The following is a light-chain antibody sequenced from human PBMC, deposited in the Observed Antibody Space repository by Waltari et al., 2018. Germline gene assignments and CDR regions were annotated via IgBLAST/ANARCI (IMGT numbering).Light chain of an antibody. CDR3: QQYYSMPLT. CDR1: QSIFHASNNKNY. CDR2: WAS. V-gene: IGKV4-1*01. Sequence: DILITQSPNSLAVSPGERGSINCKSRQSIFHASNNKNYLAWYQQKAGQPPKLLIYWASSREFGVPKRFSGTGSGTDFTLTISSLEAEDVAIYFCQQYYSMPLTFGPGTTVEI. J-gene: IGKJ3*01.